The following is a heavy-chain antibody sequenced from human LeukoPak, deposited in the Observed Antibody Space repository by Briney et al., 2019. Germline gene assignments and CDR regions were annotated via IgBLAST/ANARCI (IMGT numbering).Heavy chain of an antibody. CDR2: ISSSSSYI. V-gene: IGHV3-21*01. CDR3: ARGDSSGWYEGNFDY. CDR1: GFNFETHA. D-gene: IGHD6-19*01. J-gene: IGHJ4*02. Sequence: GRSLRLSCSASGFNFETHAMHWVRQAPGKGLEWVSSISSSSSYIYYADSVKGRFTISRDNAKNSLYLQMNSLRAEDTAVYYCARGDSSGWYEGNFDYWGQGTLVTVSS.